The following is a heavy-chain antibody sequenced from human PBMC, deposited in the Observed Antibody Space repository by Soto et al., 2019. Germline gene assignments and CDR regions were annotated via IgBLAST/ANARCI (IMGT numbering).Heavy chain of an antibody. V-gene: IGHV1-69*13. CDR3: ARDPGLLWFGVAWGYYGMDV. D-gene: IGHD3-10*01. CDR1: GGTFSSYA. Sequence: RASVKVSCKASGGTFSSYAISWVRQAPGQGLEWMGGIIPIFGTANYAQKFQGRVTITADESTSTAYIELSSLRSEDTAVYYCARDPGLLWFGVAWGYYGMDVWGQGTTVTVSS. J-gene: IGHJ6*02. CDR2: IIPIFGTA.